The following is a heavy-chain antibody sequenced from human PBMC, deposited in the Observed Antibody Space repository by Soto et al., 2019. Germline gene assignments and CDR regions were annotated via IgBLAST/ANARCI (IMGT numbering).Heavy chain of an antibody. CDR3: ARDPYYYDSSGSPFDQ. V-gene: IGHV1-18*01. CDR1: GYTFTSYG. CDR2: ISAYNGNT. D-gene: IGHD3-22*01. Sequence: ASVKVSCKASGYTFTSYGISWVRQAPGQGLEWMGWISAYNGNTNYAQKLQGRVTMTTDTSTSTAYMELRSLRSDDTAVYYCARDPYYYDSSGSPFDQWGQGTQVNVSS. J-gene: IGHJ5*02.